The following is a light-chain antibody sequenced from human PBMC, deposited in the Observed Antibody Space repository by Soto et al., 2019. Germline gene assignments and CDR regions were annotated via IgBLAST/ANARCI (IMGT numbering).Light chain of an antibody. Sequence: DIQMTQSPSSLSASLGDTVTISCRASQNIDNYLHSYQQKAGKAPEVLHYVASVLKDGVSSRFSGSGYGTDFPLTITNLQPEDFAMYYCQQSFSSPPVTFGQGTRLDIK. V-gene: IGKV1-39*01. CDR3: QQSFSSPPVT. J-gene: IGKJ5*01. CDR2: VAS. CDR1: QNIDNY.